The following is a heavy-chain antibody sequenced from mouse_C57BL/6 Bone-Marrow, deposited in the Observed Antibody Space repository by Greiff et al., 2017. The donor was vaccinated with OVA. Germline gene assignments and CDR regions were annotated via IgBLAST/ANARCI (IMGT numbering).Heavy chain of an antibody. V-gene: IGHV1-64*01. D-gene: IGHD2-12*01. CDR3: ARLRRRGYALDL. CDR1: GYTFTSYW. J-gene: IGHJ4*01. Sequence: VQLQQSGAELVKPGASVKLSCKASGYTFTSYWMHWVKQRPGQGLEWIGMIYPNSGSTNYNEKFKSKATLTADKSSSTAYMQLSSLTSEDSAVYYCARLRRRGYALDLWDQGHSATVSS. CDR2: IYPNSGST.